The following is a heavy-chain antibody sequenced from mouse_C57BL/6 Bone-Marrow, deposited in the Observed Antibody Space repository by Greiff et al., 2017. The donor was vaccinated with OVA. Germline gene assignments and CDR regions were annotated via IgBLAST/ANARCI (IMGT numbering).Heavy chain of an antibody. CDR2: IWSGGST. D-gene: IGHD1-1*01. V-gene: IGHV2-2*01. Sequence: QVQLQQSGPGLVQPSQSLSITCTVSGFSFTSYGVHWVRQSPGKGLEWLGVIWSGGSTDYNAAFISRLSISKDNSKSQVFFKMNSLQADDTAIYYCASYYYGSYWYFDVWGTGTTVTVSS. J-gene: IGHJ1*03. CDR1: GFSFTSYG. CDR3: ASYYYGSYWYFDV.